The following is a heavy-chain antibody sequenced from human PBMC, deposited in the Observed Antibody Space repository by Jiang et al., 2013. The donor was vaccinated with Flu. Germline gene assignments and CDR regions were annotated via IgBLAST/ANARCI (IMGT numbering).Heavy chain of an antibody. V-gene: IGHV4-59*08. CDR1: GGSISTYH. CDR3: ARLESGSPGRFDP. J-gene: IGHJ5*02. Sequence: ETLSLTCSVSGGSISTYHWSWVRQPPGKGLECIGYIYYSGSTNYNPSLKSRVTISVDTSKNHLSLKLSSVTAADTAVYYCARLESGSPGRFDPWGQGTLVTVSS. D-gene: IGHD1-26*01. CDR2: IYYSGST.